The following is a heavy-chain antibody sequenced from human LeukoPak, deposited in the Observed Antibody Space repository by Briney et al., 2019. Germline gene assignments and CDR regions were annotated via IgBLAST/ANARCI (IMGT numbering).Heavy chain of an antibody. J-gene: IGHJ4*02. V-gene: IGHV4-38-2*02. CDR3: ARRIPYYYGSGSSLTYDY. D-gene: IGHD3-10*01. Sequence: SETLSLTCTVSGYSISSGYYWGWIRQPPGKGLEWIGNVYHSGYTYYNPSLKSRVTISVDTSKNQFSLKLSSVTAADTAVYYCARRIPYYYGSGSSLTYDYWGQGTLVTVSS. CDR1: GYSISSGYY. CDR2: VYHSGYT.